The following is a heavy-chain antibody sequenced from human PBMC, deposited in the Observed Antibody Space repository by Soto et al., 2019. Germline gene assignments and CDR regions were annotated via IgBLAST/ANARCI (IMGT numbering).Heavy chain of an antibody. D-gene: IGHD6-19*01. V-gene: IGHV3-23*01. CDR1: GFNFKKFA. CDR2: ISCCGGST. CDR3: AKGDGEQWLLPHLDK. J-gene: IGHJ4*02. Sequence: PGGSLRLSCVASGFNFKKFAMSWVRQAPGEGLEWVSGISCCGGSTSYADSVKGRFSIARDDSTNTLSLQMNNLRVEDTAQYYCAKGDGEQWLLPHLDKWGQGALVTVSS.